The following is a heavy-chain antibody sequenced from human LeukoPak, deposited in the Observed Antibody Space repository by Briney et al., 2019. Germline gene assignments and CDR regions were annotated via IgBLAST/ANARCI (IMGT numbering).Heavy chain of an antibody. CDR1: GGSFSGYY. CDR2: INHSGST. V-gene: IGHV4-34*01. J-gene: IGHJ4*02. D-gene: IGHD3-10*01. Sequence: SETLSLTCAVYGGSFSGYYWSWIRPPPGKGLEWNGGINHSGSTNYNPSLKSRVTISVDTSKNQFSLKLSSVTAADTAVYYCASDLADHYGSGSRSFDYWGQGTLVTVSS. CDR3: ASDLADHYGSGSRSFDY.